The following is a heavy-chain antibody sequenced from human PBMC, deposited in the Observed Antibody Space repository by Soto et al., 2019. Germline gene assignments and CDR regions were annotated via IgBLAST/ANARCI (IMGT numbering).Heavy chain of an antibody. CDR3: AKGGAVVPAAILDY. Sequence: PVGSLRLSCAASGFTFSDFGMHWVRQAPGKGLEWVAVASYDGSNTYYADSVQGRFTISRDNSKNTVYLQMNSLRVEDTAVYYCAKGGAVVPAAILDYWGQGTLVTVSS. D-gene: IGHD2-2*01. V-gene: IGHV3-30*18. CDR1: GFTFSDFG. CDR2: ASYDGSNT. J-gene: IGHJ4*02.